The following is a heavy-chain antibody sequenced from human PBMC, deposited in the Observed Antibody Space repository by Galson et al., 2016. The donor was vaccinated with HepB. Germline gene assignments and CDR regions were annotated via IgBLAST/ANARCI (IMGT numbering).Heavy chain of an antibody. D-gene: IGHD3-10*01. CDR2: VCYSGNI. Sequence: LTCSVSGGSVDDYYWHWIRQPPGKGLEWIGFVCYSGNIYYNPSLRSRVTISLDRSDNHVSLRLTSVAAADTAVYYCARSRTTSGWFGRAFDVWGQGTTVTVSS. CDR3: ARSRTTSGWFGRAFDV. V-gene: IGHV4-59*02. CDR1: GGSVDDYY. J-gene: IGHJ3*01.